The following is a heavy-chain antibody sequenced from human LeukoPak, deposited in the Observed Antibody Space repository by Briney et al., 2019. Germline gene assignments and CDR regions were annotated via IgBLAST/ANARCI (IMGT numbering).Heavy chain of an antibody. CDR3: ARDGGNDYFDY. Sequence: GRSLRLSCAASGFTVSSNYMSWVRQAPGKGLEWVSVIYSGGSTYYADSVEGRFTISRDNSKNTLYLQMNSLRAEDTAVYYCARDGGNDYFDYWGQGTLVTVSS. CDR2: IYSGGST. V-gene: IGHV3-53*01. D-gene: IGHD1-1*01. J-gene: IGHJ4*02. CDR1: GFTVSSNY.